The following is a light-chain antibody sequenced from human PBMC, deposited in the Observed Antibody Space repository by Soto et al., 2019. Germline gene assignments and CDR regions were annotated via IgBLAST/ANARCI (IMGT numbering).Light chain of an antibody. V-gene: IGKV1-27*01. CDR2: AAS. Sequence: DIPMTQSPSSLSASVGDTVTITCRESLGVSTYLAWYQQKPGQVPNLLIYAASTLQSGVPYRFSGSGSGTDFTLTISILRPEDVATYYCQKYNNAPRTFGQGTKVEIK. CDR3: QKYNNAPRT. J-gene: IGKJ1*01. CDR1: LGVSTY.